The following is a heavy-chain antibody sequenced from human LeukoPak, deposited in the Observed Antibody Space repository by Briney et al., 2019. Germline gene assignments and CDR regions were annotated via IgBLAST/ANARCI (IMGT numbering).Heavy chain of an antibody. D-gene: IGHD2-2*02. CDR3: ARGRLWCSSTSCYTWGVLYYYYGMDV. J-gene: IGHJ6*02. CDR2: INHSGST. V-gene: IGHV4-34*01. CDR1: GGSFSGYY. Sequence: PSETLSLTCAVYGGSFSGYYWSWIRQLPGKGLEWIGEINHSGSTNYNPSLKSRVTISVDTSKNQFSLKLSSVTAADTAVYYCARGRLWCSSTSCYTWGVLYYYYGMDVWGQGTTVTVSS.